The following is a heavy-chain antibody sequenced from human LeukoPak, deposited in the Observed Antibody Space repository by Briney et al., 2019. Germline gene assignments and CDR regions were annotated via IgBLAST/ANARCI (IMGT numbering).Heavy chain of an antibody. J-gene: IGHJ3*01. CDR1: GFTFGDYG. D-gene: IGHD6-13*01. CDR3: ATKPGAAGTAFDF. V-gene: IGHV4-31*02. CDR2: IYHSGST. Sequence: LRLSCTASGFTFGDYGMSWVRQAPGKGLEWTGNIYHSGSTYYNPSLKSRVTISPDTSKNQFSLKLTSVTAADTAVYYCATKPGAAGTAFDFWGQGTMVTVSS.